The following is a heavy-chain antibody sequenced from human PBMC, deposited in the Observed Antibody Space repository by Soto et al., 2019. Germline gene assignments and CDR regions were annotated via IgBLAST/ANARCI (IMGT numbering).Heavy chain of an antibody. CDR1: GGSFSGYY. D-gene: IGHD3-16*01. CDR2: INHSGST. CDR3: ARKIRRRPFDY. J-gene: IGHJ4*02. V-gene: IGHV4-34*01. Sequence: SETLSLTCAVYGGSFSGYYWSWIRQPPGKGLEWIGEINHSGSTNYNPSLKSRVTISVDTSKNQFSLKLSSVTAADTAVYYCARKIRRRPFDYWGQGTLVTVSS.